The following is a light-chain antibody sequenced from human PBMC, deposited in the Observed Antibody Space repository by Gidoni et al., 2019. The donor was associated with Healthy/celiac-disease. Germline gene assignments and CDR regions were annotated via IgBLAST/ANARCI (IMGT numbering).Light chain of an antibody. CDR3: SSYTSSRTWV. J-gene: IGLJ3*02. V-gene: IGLV2-14*01. CDR2: EVS. CDR1: SRYVGGYNY. Sequence: QTALNQPAYVSGSPGQSITISCTGTSRYVGGYNYVSWYQLTPGKAPKLMIYEVSNRPSGVSNRFSGSKSGNTASLTISGLQAEDEAYYYCSSYTSSRTWVFGGGTKLTVL.